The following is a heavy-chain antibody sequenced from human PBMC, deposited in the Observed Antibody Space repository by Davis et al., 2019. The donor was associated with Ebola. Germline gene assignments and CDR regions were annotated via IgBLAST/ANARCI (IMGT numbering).Heavy chain of an antibody. V-gene: IGHV3-30-3*01. J-gene: IGHJ4*02. CDR2: ISYDGSNK. CDR1: GFTFSSYA. D-gene: IGHD1-26*01. Sequence: PGGSLRLSCAASGFTFSSYAMHWVCQAPGKGLEWVAVISYDGSNKYYADSVKGRFTISRDNSKNTLYLQMNSLRAEDTAVYYCARAFSYSGSYFDYWGQGTLVTVSS. CDR3: ARAFSYSGSYFDY.